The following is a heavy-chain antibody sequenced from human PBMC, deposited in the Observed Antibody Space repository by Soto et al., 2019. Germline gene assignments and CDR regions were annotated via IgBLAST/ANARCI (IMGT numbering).Heavy chain of an antibody. CDR1: RYRFTGYW. D-gene: IGHD2-15*01. J-gene: IGHJ4*02. Sequence: GESLKISCTGSRYRFTGYWISWVRQVPGKGLEWMGKIDPSDSYTNYSPSFQGHVSISTDKSISSVYLKWNSLRATDSAIYYYASYSTTNQHEFWGQGTLVTVSS. V-gene: IGHV5-10-1*01. CDR2: IDPSDSYT. CDR3: ASYSTTNQHEF.